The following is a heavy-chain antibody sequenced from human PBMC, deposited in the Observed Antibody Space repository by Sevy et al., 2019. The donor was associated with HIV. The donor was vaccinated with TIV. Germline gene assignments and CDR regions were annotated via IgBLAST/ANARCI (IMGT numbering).Heavy chain of an antibody. V-gene: IGHV1-18*01. CDR1: GYTFTSYD. D-gene: IGHD2-2*01. Sequence: ASVKVSCKAAGYTFTSYDFTWVRQAPGQGLEWMGWINTNNANTNYAQTFQGRVTLTTDTSTSTGYMDLKSLSSDDTAVYYCARGSSTRSFHHWGQGTLVTVSS. CDR3: ARGSSTRSFHH. J-gene: IGHJ1*01. CDR2: INTNNANT.